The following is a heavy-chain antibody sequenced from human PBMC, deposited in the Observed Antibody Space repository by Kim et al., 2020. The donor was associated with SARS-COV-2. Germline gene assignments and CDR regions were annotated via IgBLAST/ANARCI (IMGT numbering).Heavy chain of an antibody. D-gene: IGHD3-22*01. CDR2: IYYSGST. CDR1: GDSISSYY. J-gene: IGHJ6*03. Sequence: SETLSLTCTVSGDSISSYYWNWIRQPPGKGLEWIGYIYYSGSTNYNPSLKSRVTISVDTSKNHFSLKLSSVTASDTAVYYCVRTRRDVVVVSTSYFYYYYMDVWGKGTTVTVSS. V-gene: IGHV4-59*08. CDR3: VRTRRDVVVVSTSYFYYYYMDV.